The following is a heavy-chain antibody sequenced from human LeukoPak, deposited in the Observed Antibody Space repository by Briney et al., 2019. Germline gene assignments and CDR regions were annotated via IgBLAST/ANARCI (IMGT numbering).Heavy chain of an antibody. CDR2: ISAYNGNT. Sequence: ASVKASCKASGYTFTSYGISWVRQAPGQGLEWMGWISAYNGNTNYAQKLQGRVTMTTDTSTSTAYMELRSLRSDDTAVYYCARRAVADLEYYFDYWGQGTLVTVSS. D-gene: IGHD6-19*01. CDR1: GYTFTSYG. V-gene: IGHV1-18*01. CDR3: ARRAVADLEYYFDY. J-gene: IGHJ4*02.